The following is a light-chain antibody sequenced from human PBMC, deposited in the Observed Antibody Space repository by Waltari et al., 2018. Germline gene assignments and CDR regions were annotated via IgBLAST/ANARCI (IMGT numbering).Light chain of an antibody. V-gene: IGLV3-19*01. CDR2: GKN. J-gene: IGLJ1*01. Sequence: SSELTQDPDVSVALGQTVRITCQGDSLRSYYASWYQQKPGQAPVLVIYGKNNRPSGIPDRFSGSSSGNTASLTITGAQAEDEADYYCNSRDSSGNQVFGTGTKVTVL. CDR1: SLRSYY. CDR3: NSRDSSGNQV.